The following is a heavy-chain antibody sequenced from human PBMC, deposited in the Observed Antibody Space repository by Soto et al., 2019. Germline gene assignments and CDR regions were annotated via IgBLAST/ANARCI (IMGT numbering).Heavy chain of an antibody. CDR2: IIPIFGTA. D-gene: IGHD2-15*01. CDR1: GGTFSSYA. CDR3: ASGEAYGDIVVVVAAPDYGMDV. V-gene: IGHV1-69*13. Sequence: ASVKVSCKASGGTFSSYAISWVRQAPGQGLEWMGGIIPIFGTANYAQKFQGRVTITADESTSTAYMELSSLRSEDTAVYYCASGEAYGDIVVVVAAPDYGMDVWGQGTTVTVS. J-gene: IGHJ6*02.